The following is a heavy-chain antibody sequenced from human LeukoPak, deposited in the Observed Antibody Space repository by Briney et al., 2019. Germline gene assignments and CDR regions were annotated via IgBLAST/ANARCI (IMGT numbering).Heavy chain of an antibody. CDR1: GFTFDNYR. Sequence: GGSLRLSCAASGFTFDNYRMNWVRQAPGKGLEWVSSIGSRGTYIYYADSVKGRFTISRDNAKNSLYLQMNSLRAEDTAVYYCARDGSSSMFDPWGQGTLVTVSS. D-gene: IGHD6-13*01. V-gene: IGHV3-21*01. CDR2: IGSRGTYI. CDR3: ARDGSSSMFDP. J-gene: IGHJ5*02.